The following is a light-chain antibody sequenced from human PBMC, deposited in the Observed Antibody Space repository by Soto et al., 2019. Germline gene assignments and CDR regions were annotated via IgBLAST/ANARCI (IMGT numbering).Light chain of an antibody. Sequence: QSVLTQPPSASGTPGQRGTISCSGSNSNIGSNNVYCYQQLPGTAAKLLIYRNNQRPSGVPDRFSGSKTGTSASLAISGVRSEDEATYYCAAWDDSLSGVVFGGGTKLTVL. CDR1: NSNIGSNN. V-gene: IGLV1-47*01. CDR2: RNN. CDR3: AAWDDSLSGVV. J-gene: IGLJ3*02.